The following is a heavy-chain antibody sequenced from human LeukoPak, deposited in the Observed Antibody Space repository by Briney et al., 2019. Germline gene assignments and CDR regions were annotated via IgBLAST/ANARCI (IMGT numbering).Heavy chain of an antibody. V-gene: IGHV4-61*02. D-gene: IGHD3-3*01. CDR3: ARDVSGDYDLLGGYHYYMDV. CDR2: IYTSGGT. J-gene: IGHJ6*03. Sequence: ASETLSLTCTVSGGSISSGSYYWSWIRQPAGKGLEWIGRIYTSGGTNYNPSLKSRVTISVDTSKNQFSLKLNSVTAADTAVYYCARDVSGDYDLLGGYHYYMDVWGKGTTVTVSS. CDR1: GGSISSGSYY.